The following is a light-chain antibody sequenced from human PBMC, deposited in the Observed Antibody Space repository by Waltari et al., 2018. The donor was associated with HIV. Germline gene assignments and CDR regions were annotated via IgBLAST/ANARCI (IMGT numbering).Light chain of an antibody. CDR1: SRDVGGYTF. Sequence: QSALTQPASVSGSPGQSITISCAGSSRDVGGYTFISWYQKHPGKAPKRMVYEVSKRPAGVSNRFSGSKSGNTASLTISGLQAEDEAVYYCSSYTTTSNVELFGGGTKLTVL. J-gene: IGLJ2*01. CDR2: EVS. CDR3: SSYTTTSNVEL. V-gene: IGLV2-14*01.